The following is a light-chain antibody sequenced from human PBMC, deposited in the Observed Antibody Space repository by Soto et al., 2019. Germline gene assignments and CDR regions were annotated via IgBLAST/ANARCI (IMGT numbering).Light chain of an antibody. CDR1: SSDVGGYNY. CDR2: EVS. CDR3: SSYAGSNNYV. J-gene: IGLJ1*01. Sequence: QSALTQPPSASGSPGQSVTISCTGTSSDVGGYNYVSWYQQHPGKAPKLMIYEVSKRPSGVPDRFSGSKSANTASLTVSGLQAEDEADYYCSSYAGSNNYVFGTGTKLTV. V-gene: IGLV2-8*01.